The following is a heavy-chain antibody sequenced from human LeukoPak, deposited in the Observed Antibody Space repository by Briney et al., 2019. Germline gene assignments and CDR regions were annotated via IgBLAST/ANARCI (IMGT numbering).Heavy chain of an antibody. CDR3: ARPNMWITEGFDS. CDR1: GYSISSGYY. D-gene: IGHD3-16*01. J-gene: IGHJ5*01. CDR2: IYNSGST. V-gene: IGHV4-38-2*01. Sequence: SETLSLTCDVSGYSISSGYYWAWIRQSPGKGLEWIASIYNSGSTFYNPSLKSRVALSVDTSKNQFSLKLMSVTAADTAVYYCARPNMWITEGFDSWGQGILVTVSS.